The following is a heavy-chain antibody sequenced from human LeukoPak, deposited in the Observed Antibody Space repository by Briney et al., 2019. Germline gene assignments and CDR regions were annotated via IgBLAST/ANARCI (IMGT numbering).Heavy chain of an antibody. D-gene: IGHD6-13*01. Sequence: PSETLPLTCTVSGGSISSYYWSWIRQPPGKGLEWIGYIYYSGSTNYNPSLKSRVTISVDTSKNQFSLKLSSVTAADTAVYYCARYSSSWYRGYFQHWGQGTLVTVSS. J-gene: IGHJ1*01. CDR1: GGSISSYY. CDR3: ARYSSSWYRGYFQH. V-gene: IGHV4-59*01. CDR2: IYYSGST.